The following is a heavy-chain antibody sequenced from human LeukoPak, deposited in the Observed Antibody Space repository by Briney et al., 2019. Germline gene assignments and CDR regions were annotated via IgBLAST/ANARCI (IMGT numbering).Heavy chain of an antibody. CDR2: IYYTGST. Sequence: PSETLSLTCTVSGGSVSSGNYYWSWIRQPPGKGLEWIGYIYYTGSTHCNPSLKRRVTISVDTSKNQFSLKLSSVTAADTAVYYCARDPSAYCGEDCYSFDYWGQGTLVTVSS. D-gene: IGHD2-21*02. J-gene: IGHJ4*02. CDR1: GGSVSSGNYY. V-gene: IGHV4-61*01. CDR3: ARDPSAYCGEDCYSFDY.